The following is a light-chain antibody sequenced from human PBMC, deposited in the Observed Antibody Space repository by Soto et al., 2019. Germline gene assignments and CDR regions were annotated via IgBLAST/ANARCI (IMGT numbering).Light chain of an antibody. V-gene: IGKV1-9*01. CDR1: QSISSY. Sequence: DIQLTQSPSFLSASVGDRVTITCRASQSISSYLAWYQQKPGKAPKLLIYVASTLQSGVPSRFRGSGSGTEFPLTITSLQPEDFATYFYQQLNSYPRTFGRGTKVEIK. J-gene: IGKJ2*01. CDR2: VAS. CDR3: QQLNSYPRT.